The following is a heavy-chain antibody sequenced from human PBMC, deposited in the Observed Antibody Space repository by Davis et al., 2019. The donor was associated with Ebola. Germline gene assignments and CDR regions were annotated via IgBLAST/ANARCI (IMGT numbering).Heavy chain of an antibody. Sequence: PGGSLRLSCAASGFTFSNYAMSWVRQAPGGGLEWGAGISASGADIKYADSVRGWFSISRDDSKNTLYLQMDSLRAEDTAVFYCAEGGTNNFLGANWGQGTLVTVSS. J-gene: IGHJ4*02. D-gene: IGHD2-8*01. CDR3: AEGGTNNFLGAN. V-gene: IGHV3-23*01. CDR2: ISASGADI. CDR1: GFTFSNYA.